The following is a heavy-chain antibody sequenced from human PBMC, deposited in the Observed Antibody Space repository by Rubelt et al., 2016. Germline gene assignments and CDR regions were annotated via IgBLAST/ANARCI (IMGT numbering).Heavy chain of an antibody. D-gene: IGHD6-13*01. CDR2: INHSGST. J-gene: IGHJ4*02. Sequence: QVQLQQWGAGLLKPSETLSLTCAVYGGSFSGYYWSWIRQPPGKGLEWIGEINHSGSTNYNPSLKGRVTISVDTSKNQFSLKLSSVTAADTAVYYCARTGAFSSYIAAAIDYWGQGTLVTVSS. CDR3: ARTGAFSSYIAAAIDY. V-gene: IGHV4-34*01. CDR1: GGSFSGYY.